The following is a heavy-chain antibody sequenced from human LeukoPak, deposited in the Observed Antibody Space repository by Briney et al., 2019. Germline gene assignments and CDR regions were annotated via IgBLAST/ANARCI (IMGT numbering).Heavy chain of an antibody. CDR2: IWYDGSNK. D-gene: IGHD3-10*01. Sequence: PGGSLRLSCAASGFTFRNYGMHWVRQAPGKGLEWVAVIWYDGSNKYYVDSVKGRFTMSRDNSKNTLYLQMNSLRVEDTAVYYCATDRAEDYFESWGQGTLVTVS. J-gene: IGHJ4*02. V-gene: IGHV3-33*01. CDR1: GFTFRNYG. CDR3: ATDRAEDYFES.